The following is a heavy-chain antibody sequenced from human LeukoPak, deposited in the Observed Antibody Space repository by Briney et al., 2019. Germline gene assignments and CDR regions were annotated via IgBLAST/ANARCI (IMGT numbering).Heavy chain of an antibody. J-gene: IGHJ4*02. Sequence: SVKVSCKASGGTFSSYAISWVRQAPGQGLEWMGRIIPIFGTANYAQKFQGRVTITTDESTSTAYMELSSLRSEDTAVYYCASGDYYGSSDFDYWGQGTLVTVSP. CDR1: GGTFSSYA. CDR2: IIPIFGTA. D-gene: IGHD3-22*01. CDR3: ASGDYYGSSDFDY. V-gene: IGHV1-69*05.